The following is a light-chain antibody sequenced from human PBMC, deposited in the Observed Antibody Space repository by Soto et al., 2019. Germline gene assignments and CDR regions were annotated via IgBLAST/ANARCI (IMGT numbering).Light chain of an antibody. Sequence: QAVVTQPPSVSGSPGQSVAISCTGTSSDVGGYNRVSWYQQAPGKAPKLLIYDVSNRPSGGSTRFSGSKSGNTASLTISGLQAEDEADYYCTSYASGSAYVFGPGTKLTVL. CDR3: TSYASGSAYV. CDR1: SSDVGGYNR. V-gene: IGLV2-18*02. CDR2: DVS. J-gene: IGLJ1*01.